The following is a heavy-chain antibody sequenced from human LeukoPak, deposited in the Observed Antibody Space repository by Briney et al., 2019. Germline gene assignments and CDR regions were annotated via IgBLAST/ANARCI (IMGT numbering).Heavy chain of an antibody. V-gene: IGHV4-39*01. CDR1: GGSISSSSAY. Sequence: SETLSLTCTVSGGSISSSSAYWGWLRQPPGTGLEWIGSIYYSKNTYYNPSLKSRVTISADTSKNQFSLTLGSVSATDTAVYYCVSPRGFSYGYFDYWGQGTLVTVSS. CDR2: IYYSKNT. J-gene: IGHJ4*02. D-gene: IGHD5-18*01. CDR3: VSPRGFSYGYFDY.